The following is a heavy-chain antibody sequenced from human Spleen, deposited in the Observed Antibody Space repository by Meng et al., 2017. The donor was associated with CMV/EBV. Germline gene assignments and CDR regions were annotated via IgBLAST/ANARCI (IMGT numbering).Heavy chain of an antibody. CDR2: ISSSSSYI. CDR3: ARGIWFGEFCDC. CDR1: GFTFSSYS. J-gene: IGHJ4*02. D-gene: IGHD3-10*01. Sequence: GESLKISCAASGFTFSSYSMNWVRQAPGKGLEWVSSISSSSSYIYYADSVKGRFTISRDNAKKSLYLQMNSLRAEDTAVFYCARGIWFGEFCDCWGRGTLVTVSS. V-gene: IGHV3-21*01.